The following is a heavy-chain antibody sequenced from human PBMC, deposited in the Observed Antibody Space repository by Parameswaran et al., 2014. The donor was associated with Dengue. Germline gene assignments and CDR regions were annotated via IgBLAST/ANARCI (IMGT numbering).Heavy chain of an antibody. V-gene: IGHV3-48*01. CDR2: ISSSSSTI. D-gene: IGHD3-22*01. CDR3: ARDPVFYDSSGYYYDTY. J-gene: IGHJ4*02. Sequence: VRQAPGKGLEWVSYISSSSSTIYYADSVKGRFTISRDNAKNSLYLQMNSLRAEDTAVYYCARDPVFYDSSGYYYDTYWGQGTLVTVSS.